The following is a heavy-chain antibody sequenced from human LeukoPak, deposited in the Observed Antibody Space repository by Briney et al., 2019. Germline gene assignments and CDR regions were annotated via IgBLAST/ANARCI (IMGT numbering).Heavy chain of an antibody. CDR1: GYSISSGYY. CDR2: ILYTGST. Sequence: PSETLSLTCTVSGYSISSGYYWGWIRQPPGKGLEWIGYILYTGSTNYNPSLKSRVTISVLTSKNRFSLKLSSVTAADTAVYYCATLTGGDDAFDIWGQGTMVTVSS. V-gene: IGHV4-61*01. CDR3: ATLTGGDDAFDI. J-gene: IGHJ3*02. D-gene: IGHD2-21*01.